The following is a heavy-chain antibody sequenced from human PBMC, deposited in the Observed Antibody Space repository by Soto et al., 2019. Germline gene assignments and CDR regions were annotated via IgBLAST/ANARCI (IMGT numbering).Heavy chain of an antibody. Sequence: SSETLSLTCGVYGGSFSGYQWNWIRQSPGQGLEWIGEINHSGTTKYNPSLESRINLSVDTSKKQFSLKMFSVTAADTAIYYCASGWRFDPWGQGTHVTASS. CDR1: GGSFSGYQ. V-gene: IGHV4-34*01. D-gene: IGHD1-1*01. CDR3: ASGWRFDP. CDR2: INHSGTT. J-gene: IGHJ5*02.